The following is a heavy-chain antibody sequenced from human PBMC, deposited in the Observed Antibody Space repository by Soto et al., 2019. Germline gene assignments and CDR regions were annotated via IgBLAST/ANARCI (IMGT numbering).Heavy chain of an antibody. D-gene: IGHD2-21*02. V-gene: IGHV3-23*01. CDR2: VTANGGSA. CDR1: GFTFSVYA. CDR3: ASLGVGDWANYYYYYGMDG. J-gene: IGHJ6*02. Sequence: VGSLRLSCAATGFTFSVYAMTWVRQAPGKGLEWVSAVTANGGSAYSADSVKGRFTISRDNSKNTLFLQMDSLRAEDTAVYYCASLGVGDWANYYYYYGMDGWGRGTTVTVS.